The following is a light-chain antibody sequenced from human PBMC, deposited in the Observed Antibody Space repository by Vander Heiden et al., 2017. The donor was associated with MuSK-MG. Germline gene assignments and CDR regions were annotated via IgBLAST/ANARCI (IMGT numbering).Light chain of an antibody. CDR3: QVWDSGSDYV. Sequence: YVLTPPPSVSVAPGQTARITCGGNSIGSKSVHWYQQKPGQAPVLVVYDDTDRPSGIPERFSGSNSGNTATLTISTVEVGDEADYYCQVWDSGSDYVFGTGTKVTVL. J-gene: IGLJ1*01. CDR2: DDT. V-gene: IGLV3-21*02. CDR1: SIGSKS.